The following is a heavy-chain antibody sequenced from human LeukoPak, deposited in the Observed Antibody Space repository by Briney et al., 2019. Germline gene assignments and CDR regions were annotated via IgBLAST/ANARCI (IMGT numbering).Heavy chain of an antibody. J-gene: IGHJ5*02. CDR1: GYTFTDYY. D-gene: IGHD3-3*01. CDR2: INSNSGGT. CDR3: ARVGIMVLGVVMGRNWLDP. V-gene: IGHV1-2*02. Sequence: ASVKVSRKASGYTFTDYYIHWVRQAPGQGLEWMGWINSNSGGTNYVEKFQGRVTMTRDTSINTAYMELSRLRYDDTAVYYCARVGIMVLGVVMGRNWLDPWGQGTLVTVSS.